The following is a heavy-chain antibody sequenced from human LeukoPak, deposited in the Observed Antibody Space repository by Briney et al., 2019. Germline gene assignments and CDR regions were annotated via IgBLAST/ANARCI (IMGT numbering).Heavy chain of an antibody. Sequence: GGSLRLSCAASGFTSSSYWMSWVRQAPGRGLEWVAYIKQDGSETYSVDSVKGRFTISRDNAKNSLYLQMSSLRAEDTAVYYCARSYGSGGGYYYGMDVWGQGTTVTVSS. J-gene: IGHJ6*02. V-gene: IGHV3-7*01. D-gene: IGHD3-10*01. CDR1: GFTSSSYW. CDR3: ARSYGSGGGYYYGMDV. CDR2: IKQDGSET.